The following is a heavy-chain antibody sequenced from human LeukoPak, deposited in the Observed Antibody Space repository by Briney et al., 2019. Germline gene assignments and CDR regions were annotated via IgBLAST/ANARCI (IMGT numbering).Heavy chain of an antibody. J-gene: IGHJ6*03. Sequence: APVKVSCKASGYTFTTYGITWVRQAPGQGLEWMGWISAYSGNTNYAQKLQGRVTMTTDTSTSTAYMELRSLRSDDTAVYYCARGYCSGGSCYHRHYYYYYMDVWGKGTTVTVSS. D-gene: IGHD2-15*01. CDR1: GYTFTTYG. CDR2: ISAYSGNT. CDR3: ARGYCSGGSCYHRHYYYYYMDV. V-gene: IGHV1-18*01.